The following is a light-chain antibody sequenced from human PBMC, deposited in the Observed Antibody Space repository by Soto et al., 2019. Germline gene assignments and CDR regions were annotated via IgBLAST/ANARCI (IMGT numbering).Light chain of an antibody. CDR1: QDIAGY. CDR3: QQSYTSPTT. V-gene: IGKV1-39*01. Sequence: DIQVTHSPSSVSASVGDRVTITCRASQDIAGYLAWYQQKPGKAPKFLIYGASTLQSGVPSRFTGSGSGTDFTLTVNSLQAEDFATYYCQQSYTSPTTFGQGTRREIK. CDR2: GAS. J-gene: IGKJ5*01.